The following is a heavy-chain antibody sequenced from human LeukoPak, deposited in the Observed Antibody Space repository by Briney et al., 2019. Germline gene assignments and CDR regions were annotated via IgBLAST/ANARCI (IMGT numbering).Heavy chain of an antibody. CDR2: IKSITDGGTV. V-gene: IGHV3-15*01. CDR3: NADRRS. J-gene: IGHJ4*02. Sequence: PGGSLRLSCAASGFSVSNAWMSWVRQVPGKGLEWVSRIKSITDGGTVDYAAPVKGRFTISRDDSQNTLSLQMSSLKTEDTAVYFCNADRRSWGQGILVTVSS. CDR1: GFSVSNAW.